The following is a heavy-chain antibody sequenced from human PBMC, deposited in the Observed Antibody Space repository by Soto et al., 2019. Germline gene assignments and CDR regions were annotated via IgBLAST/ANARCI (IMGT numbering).Heavy chain of an antibody. CDR3: AKSYYYDSSGSIMDV. CDR2: IPYDGYNK. D-gene: IGHD3-22*01. Sequence: GGSLRLSCAASGFTFSSYGMHWVRQTPAKGLEWVAVIPYDGYNKYYADSVKGRFTISRDNSKNTLYLQMNGLRAEDTAVYYCAKSYYYDSSGSIMDVWGQGTTVTVSS. V-gene: IGHV3-30*18. CDR1: GFTFSSYG. J-gene: IGHJ6*02.